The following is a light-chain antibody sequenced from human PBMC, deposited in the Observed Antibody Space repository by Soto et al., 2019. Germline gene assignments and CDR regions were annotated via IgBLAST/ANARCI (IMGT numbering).Light chain of an antibody. Sequence: DIQMTQSPSTLSGSVGDRVTITCRASQVISSWLVWYQQKPGKAPKLPIYAASSLQSGVPSRFSGSGSGTEFTLTISSLQPEDFATYYCQQLNSYPLTFGGGTKVDIK. V-gene: IGKV1-9*01. CDR1: QVISSW. CDR2: AAS. J-gene: IGKJ4*01. CDR3: QQLNSYPLT.